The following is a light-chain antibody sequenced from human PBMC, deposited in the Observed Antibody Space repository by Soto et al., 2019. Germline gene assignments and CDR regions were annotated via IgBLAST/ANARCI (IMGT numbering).Light chain of an antibody. CDR2: EVN. CDR1: SSDVGSYNL. J-gene: IGLJ1*01. Sequence: QSALTQPASVSGCPGLSITISCTGTSSDVGSYNLVSWYQQHPGKAPKLIIYEVNKGPSGVSNRFSGSKSGNTASLTISGLQTEDEADDYCCSYAPSSALFGTGTKVPVL. CDR3: CSYAPSSAL. V-gene: IGLV2-23*02.